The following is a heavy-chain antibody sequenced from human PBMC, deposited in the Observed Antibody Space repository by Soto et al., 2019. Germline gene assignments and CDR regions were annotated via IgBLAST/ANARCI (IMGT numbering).Heavy chain of an antibody. CDR1: GGSVSSGSYY. Sequence: PSETLSLTCTVSGGSVSSGSYYWSWIRQPPGKGLEWIGYSYYSGSTNYNPSLKSRVTISVDTSKNQFSLKLSSVTAADTAVYYCARDRVDQRFDYWGQGTLVTVSS. V-gene: IGHV4-61*01. CDR2: SYYSGST. CDR3: ARDRVDQRFDY. J-gene: IGHJ4*02. D-gene: IGHD5-12*01.